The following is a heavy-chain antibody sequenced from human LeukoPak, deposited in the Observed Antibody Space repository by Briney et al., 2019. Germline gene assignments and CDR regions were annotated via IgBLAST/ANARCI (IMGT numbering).Heavy chain of an antibody. CDR1: GGSFSGYC. CDR3: ARGTNAASMVDFDY. Sequence: PSETLSLTCAVYGGSFSGYCWSWIRQPPGKGLEWIGEINRSGSTDYNPSLKSRVTISVDMSKNHFSLKLSSMTAADTAVYYCARGTNAASMVDFDYWGQGTLVTVSS. CDR2: INRSGST. D-gene: IGHD6-25*01. J-gene: IGHJ4*02. V-gene: IGHV4-34*01.